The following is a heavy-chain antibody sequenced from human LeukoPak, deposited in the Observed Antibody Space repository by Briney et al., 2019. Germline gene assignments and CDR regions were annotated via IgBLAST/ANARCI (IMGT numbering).Heavy chain of an antibody. V-gene: IGHV3-48*03. CDR2: ISSSGSTI. CDR3: ARDSSGTHDAFDI. Sequence: GGSLRLSCAASGFTFSSYEMNWVRQAPGKGLEWVSYISSSGSTIYYADSVKGRFTISRDNAKNSLYLQMNSQRAEDTAVYYCARDSSGTHDAFDIWGQGTMVTVSS. D-gene: IGHD3-10*01. J-gene: IGHJ3*02. CDR1: GFTFSSYE.